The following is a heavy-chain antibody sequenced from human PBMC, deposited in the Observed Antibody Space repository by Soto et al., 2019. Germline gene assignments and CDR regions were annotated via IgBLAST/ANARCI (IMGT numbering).Heavy chain of an antibody. CDR1: GYTFTSYY. CDR3: ARDSTGYSYGYGGDY. J-gene: IGHJ4*02. V-gene: IGHV1-46*01. CDR2: INPSGGST. D-gene: IGHD5-18*01. Sequence: ASVKVSCKASGYTFTSYYMHWVRQAPGQGLEWMGIINPSGGSTSYAQKFQGRVTMTRDTSTSTVYMELSSLRSEDTAVYYCARDSTGYSYGYGGDYWGQGTLVTVSS.